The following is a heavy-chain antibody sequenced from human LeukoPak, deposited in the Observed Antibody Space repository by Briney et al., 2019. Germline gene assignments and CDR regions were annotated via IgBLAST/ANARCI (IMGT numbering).Heavy chain of an antibody. Sequence: GGSLRLSCAASGFTFSSYWMSWVRQAPGKGLQWVANIKRDGSEKYYMDSVKGRFTISRDNAKNSLYLQMNSLTADDTAVYYCAREGPDAFDIWGQGTMVTVSS. CDR3: AREGPDAFDI. CDR2: IKRDGSEK. J-gene: IGHJ3*02. CDR1: GFTFSSYW. V-gene: IGHV3-7*01.